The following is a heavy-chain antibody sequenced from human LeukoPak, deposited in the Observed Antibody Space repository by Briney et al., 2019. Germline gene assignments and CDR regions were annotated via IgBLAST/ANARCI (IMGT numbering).Heavy chain of an antibody. CDR2: IYYSGST. Sequence: SETLSLTCTVSGGSISSSSYYWGWIRQPPGKGLEWIGSIYYSGSTYYNPSLKSRVTISVDTSKNQFSLKLSSVTAADTAVYYCARAFWSGYYRQRRPGWFDPWGQGTLVTVSS. J-gene: IGHJ5*02. CDR3: ARAFWSGYYRQRRPGWFDP. CDR1: GGSISSSSYY. D-gene: IGHD3-3*01. V-gene: IGHV4-39*07.